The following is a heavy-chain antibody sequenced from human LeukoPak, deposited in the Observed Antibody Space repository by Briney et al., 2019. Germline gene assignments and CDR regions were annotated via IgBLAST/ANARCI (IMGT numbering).Heavy chain of an antibody. J-gene: IGHJ4*02. D-gene: IGHD6-13*01. Sequence: ASVKVSCKASGYTFTSYYMHWVRQAPGQGLEWMGIINPSGGSTSYAQKFQGRVTMTRDTSTSTVCMELSSLRSEDTAVYYCASLAGTTTLGFDYWGQGTLVTVSS. CDR1: GYTFTSYY. V-gene: IGHV1-46*01. CDR2: INPSGGST. CDR3: ASLAGTTTLGFDY.